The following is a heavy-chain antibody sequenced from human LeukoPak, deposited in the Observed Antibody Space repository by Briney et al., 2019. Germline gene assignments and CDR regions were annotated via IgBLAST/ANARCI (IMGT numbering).Heavy chain of an antibody. CDR3: AILPGYSSGWYEVNY. J-gene: IGHJ4*02. D-gene: IGHD6-13*01. Sequence: GGSLRLSCAASGFTFSSYAMSWVRQAPGKGVEWVSGISGSGGSTYYAASVKGRFTISRDNSRNTLYLQMNSPRAEDTAVYYCAILPGYSSGWYEVNYWGQGTLVTVSS. V-gene: IGHV3-23*01. CDR1: GFTFSSYA. CDR2: ISGSGGST.